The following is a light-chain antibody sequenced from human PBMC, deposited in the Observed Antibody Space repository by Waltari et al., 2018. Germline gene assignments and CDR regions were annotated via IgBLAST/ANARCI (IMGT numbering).Light chain of an antibody. CDR2: QVT. V-gene: IGLV2-8*01. CDR3: CSYAGSYTFV. J-gene: IGLJ2*01. CDR1: STDIGVFNY. Sequence: QSALTQPPSASGSLGQSVTIPCTGTSTDIGVFNYVSWYQQYPGKAPKLVFYQVTKRPSGVPDRCSASKSGYTASLTVSGLQTEDEADYSCCSYAGSYTFVFGGGTKLTVL.